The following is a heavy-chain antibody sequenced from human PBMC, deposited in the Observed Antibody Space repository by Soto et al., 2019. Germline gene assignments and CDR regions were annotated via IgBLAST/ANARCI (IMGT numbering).Heavy chain of an antibody. CDR2: VHHNGRT. J-gene: IGHJ4*02. V-gene: IGHV4-39*01. D-gene: IGHD3-10*01. Sequence: QLQLQESGPGLVQPSGTLSLTCTVSGGSITSGDNYYWGWVRQPPGKGLEYIGRVHHNGRTYSNPSLKSRDTVSADASENQVSVKVTPVTAADCAVYYCARQGSGSQYPVDSWGQGALVTVSS. CDR3: ARQGSGSQYPVDS. CDR1: GGSITSGDNYY.